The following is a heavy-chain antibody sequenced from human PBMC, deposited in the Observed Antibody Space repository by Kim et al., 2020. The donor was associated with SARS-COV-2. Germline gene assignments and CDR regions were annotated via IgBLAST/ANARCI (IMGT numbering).Heavy chain of an antibody. D-gene: IGHD6-13*01. CDR3: ARAPPSSSCSEDYFDH. CDR1: GFTFSSYD. Sequence: GGSLRLSCAASGFTFSSYDMHWVRQAPGKGLEWVAVIWYDGSNNYYADSVKGRFTISRDNSKNTLYLQMNILRAEDTAVYYCARAPPSSSCSEDYFDHWG. CDR2: IWYDGSNN. V-gene: IGHV3-33*01. J-gene: IGHJ4*01.